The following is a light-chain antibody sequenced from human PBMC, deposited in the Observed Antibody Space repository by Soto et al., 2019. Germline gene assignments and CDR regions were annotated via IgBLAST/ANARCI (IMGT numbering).Light chain of an antibody. CDR3: QQYSSSRGSIT. J-gene: IGKJ5*01. CDR2: GAS. V-gene: IGKV3-20*01. Sequence: EIVLTQSPGTLFLSPGERATLSCRASQSVSSSYLAWYQQKPGQAPRLLIYGASNRATGIPDWFSGSGSGTNCTLTISRLELENFAVYYCQQYSSSRGSITFGQGTLLEIK. CDR1: QSVSSSY.